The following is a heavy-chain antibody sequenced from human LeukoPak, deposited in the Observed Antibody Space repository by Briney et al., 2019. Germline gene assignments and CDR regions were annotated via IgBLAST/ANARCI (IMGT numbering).Heavy chain of an antibody. V-gene: IGHV3-23*01. Sequence: GGSLRLSCAASGFTFSSYAMSWIRQAPGKGLEWVSAISDSGGSTYYADSVKGRFTISRDNSKNTLYLQMNSQRAEDTAVYYCAKDQMAIVGATRFGYWGQGTLVTVSS. CDR1: GFTFSSYA. CDR3: AKDQMAIVGATRFGY. CDR2: ISDSGGST. J-gene: IGHJ4*02. D-gene: IGHD1-26*01.